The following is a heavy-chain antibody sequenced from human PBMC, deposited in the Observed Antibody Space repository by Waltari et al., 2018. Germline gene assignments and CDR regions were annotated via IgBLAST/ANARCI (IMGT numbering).Heavy chain of an antibody. V-gene: IGHV3-23*01. D-gene: IGHD6-13*01. CDR3: AKDDEQPRNGMDV. CDR2: ISGSGGST. J-gene: IGHJ6*02. Sequence: EVQLLESGGGLVQPGGSLRLSCAASGFTFSSYAMSWVRQAPGKGLEWGSAISGSGGSTYYADSVKGRFTISRDNSKNTLYLQMNSLRAEDTAVYYCAKDDEQPRNGMDVWGQGTTVTVSS. CDR1: GFTFSSYA.